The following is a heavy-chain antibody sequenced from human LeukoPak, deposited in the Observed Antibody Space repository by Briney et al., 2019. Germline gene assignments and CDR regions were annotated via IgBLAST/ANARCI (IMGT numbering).Heavy chain of an antibody. J-gene: IGHJ4*02. CDR1: RFTLISYA. Sequence: PGGSLRHSRAASRFTLISYAMSWVRQAPGKGLEWVCGICGRGGRTYYADCVKGRFTISRDNSKNTLYLQMNSLRAGDTAVYYCAKWSGRTCYSSLDYWGQGTLVSVSS. V-gene: IGHV3-23*01. CDR2: ICGRGGRT. D-gene: IGHD2-15*01. CDR3: AKWSGRTCYSSLDY.